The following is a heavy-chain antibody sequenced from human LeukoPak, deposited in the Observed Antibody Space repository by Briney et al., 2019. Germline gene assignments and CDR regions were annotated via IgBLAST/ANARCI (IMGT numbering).Heavy chain of an antibody. CDR2: IRSRDGTV. CDR3: VRDHAYAFDI. J-gene: IGHJ3*02. Sequence: HAGGSLRLSCAASGLTFSSYAMSWVRQAPGKGLEWISYIRSRDGTVSYADSVKGRYTISTDTAKSSLFLQMNGLSADDTAVYYCVRDHAYAFDIWGQGTMVTVSS. CDR1: GLTFSSYA. V-gene: IGHV3-48*01.